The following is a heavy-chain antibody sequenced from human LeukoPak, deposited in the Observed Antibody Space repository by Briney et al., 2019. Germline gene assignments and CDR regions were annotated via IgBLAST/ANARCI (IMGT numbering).Heavy chain of an antibody. V-gene: IGHV4-34*01. CDR1: GGSFSGYY. CDR3: ARGLKYFDY. J-gene: IGHJ4*02. Sequence: SETLSLTCAVYGGSFSGYYGSWIRQPPGKGLEWIGEINHSGSTNYNPSLKNRVTISVDTSKNQFSLKLSSVTAADTAVYYCARGLKYFDYWGQGTLVTVSS. CDR2: INHSGST.